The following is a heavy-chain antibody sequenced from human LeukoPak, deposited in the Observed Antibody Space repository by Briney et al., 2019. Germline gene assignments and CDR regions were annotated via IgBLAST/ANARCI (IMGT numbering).Heavy chain of an antibody. CDR3: TTEGDGVVFDY. CDR1: GFTFSSYA. Sequence: GGSLRLSCAASGFTFSSYAMSWVRQAPGKGLEWVGRIKSKTDGGTTDYAAPVKGRFTISRDDSKNTLYLQMNSLKTEDTAVYYCTTEGDGVVFDYWGQGTLVTVSS. CDR2: IKSKTDGGTT. J-gene: IGHJ4*02. V-gene: IGHV3-15*01. D-gene: IGHD3-16*01.